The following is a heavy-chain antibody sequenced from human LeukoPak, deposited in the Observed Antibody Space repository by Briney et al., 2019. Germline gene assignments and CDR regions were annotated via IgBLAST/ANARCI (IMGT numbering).Heavy chain of an antibody. CDR1: GFTFSTYN. CDR3: ARDSPLGANYIDY. J-gene: IGHJ4*02. CDR2: ITPSTTTI. Sequence: GGSLRLSCAASGFTFSTYNMDWVRQAPGRGLEWVSYITPSTTTIYYADSVKGRFTISRDNAKNSLYLLMNSLRAEDTAVYYCARDSPLGANYIDYWGQGTLVTVSS. V-gene: IGHV3-48*01. D-gene: IGHD3-10*01.